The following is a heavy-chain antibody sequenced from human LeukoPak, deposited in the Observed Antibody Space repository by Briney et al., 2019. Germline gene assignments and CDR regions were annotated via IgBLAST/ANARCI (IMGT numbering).Heavy chain of an antibody. J-gene: IGHJ4*02. Sequence: SETLSLTCAVYGGSFSGYYWSWIRQPPGKGLEWIGEINHSGSTNYNPSLKSRVTISVDTSKNQFSLKLSSVTAADTAVYYCARDRQFYDILTGYSDYWGQGALVTVSS. CDR3: ARDRQFYDILTGYSDY. D-gene: IGHD3-9*01. CDR2: INHSGST. CDR1: GGSFSGYY. V-gene: IGHV4-34*01.